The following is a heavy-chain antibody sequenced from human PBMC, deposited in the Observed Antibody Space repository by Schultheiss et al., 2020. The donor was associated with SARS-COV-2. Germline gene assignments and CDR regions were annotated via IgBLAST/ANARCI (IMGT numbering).Heavy chain of an antibody. V-gene: IGHV3-23*01. CDR3: AREWVGATDY. CDR2: ISGSGGST. D-gene: IGHD1-26*01. J-gene: IGHJ4*02. Sequence: GGSLRLSCAASGFTFSSYGMHWVRQAPGKGLEWVSAISGSGGSTYYADSVKGRFTISRDNSKNTLYLQMNSLRAEDTAVYYCAREWVGATDYWGQGTLVTGSS. CDR1: GFTFSSYG.